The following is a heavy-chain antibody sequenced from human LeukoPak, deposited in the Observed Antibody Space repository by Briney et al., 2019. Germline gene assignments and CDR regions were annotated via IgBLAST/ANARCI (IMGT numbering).Heavy chain of an antibody. Sequence: GGSLRLSCAASGFTFSSYAMSWVRQAPGKGLEWVSAISGSGGSTYYADSVKGRFPIPKDNSKDTLYLQMNSLRAEDTAVYYCAKESSWYGGYYFDYWGQGTLVTVSS. J-gene: IGHJ4*02. V-gene: IGHV3-23*01. CDR1: GFTFSSYA. CDR3: AKESSWYGGYYFDY. D-gene: IGHD6-13*01. CDR2: ISGSGGST.